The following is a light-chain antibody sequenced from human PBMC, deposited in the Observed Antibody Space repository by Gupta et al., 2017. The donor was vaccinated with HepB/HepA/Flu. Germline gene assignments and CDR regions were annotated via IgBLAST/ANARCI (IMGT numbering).Light chain of an antibody. CDR2: AAS. V-gene: IGKV1-39*01. J-gene: IGKJ3*01. CDR3: QQSDNLIIT. Sequence: DIQMTQSPSSLSASVGDRVTISCRASQSISTYLNWYQQKPGKAPKLLIYAASSLQSGVPSRFSGSGSGTDFTLTISSLQPEDFATYYCQQSDNLIITFGHGTKVDIK. CDR1: QSISTY.